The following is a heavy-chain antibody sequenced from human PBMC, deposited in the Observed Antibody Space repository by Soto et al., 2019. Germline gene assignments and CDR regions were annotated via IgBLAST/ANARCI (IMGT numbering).Heavy chain of an antibody. J-gene: IGHJ4*02. CDR1: GFNFSRHG. Sequence: WGSLRLSCAASGFNFSRHGMHWVRQAPGKGLEWVAVMSYDGSDKYYADSVKGRFTISRDNSKNTLYLQMNSLRPEDTAVYYCAIDQTLPNWTYSFLAYCAQGALVTGSS. V-gene: IGHV3-30*03. CDR2: MSYDGSDK. D-gene: IGHD1-7*01. CDR3: AIDQTLPNWTYSFLAY.